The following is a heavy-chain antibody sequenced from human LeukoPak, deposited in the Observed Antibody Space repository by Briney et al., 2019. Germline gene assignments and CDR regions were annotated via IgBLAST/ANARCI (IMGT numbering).Heavy chain of an antibody. D-gene: IGHD3-3*01. CDR3: ARGMDADYDFWSGYPYYFDY. CDR2: ISSSSSYI. CDR1: GFTFSSYS. V-gene: IGHV3-21*01. Sequence: KTGGSLRLSCAASGFTFSSYSMNWVRQAPGKGLEWVSSISSSSSYIYYADSVKGRFTISRDNAKNSLYLQMNSLRAEDTAVYYCARGMDADYDFWSGYPYYFDYWGQGTLVTV. J-gene: IGHJ4*02.